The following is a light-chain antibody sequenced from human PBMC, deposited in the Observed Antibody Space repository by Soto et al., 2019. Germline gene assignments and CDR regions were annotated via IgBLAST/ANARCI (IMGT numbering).Light chain of an antibody. CDR2: EVS. V-gene: IGLV2-14*01. CDR3: SSYTSSSTYV. J-gene: IGLJ1*01. Sequence: QSVLTQPDSVSGSPGQSITISCTGTSSDVGGYNYVSWYQQHPGKAPKLMIFEVSNRPSGVSNRFSGSKSGNTASLTISGLQAEDEADYYCSSYTSSSTYVFGSATKLTV. CDR1: SSDVGGYNY.